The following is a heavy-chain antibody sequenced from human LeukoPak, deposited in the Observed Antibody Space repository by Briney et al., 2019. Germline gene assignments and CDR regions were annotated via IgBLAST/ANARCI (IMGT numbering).Heavy chain of an antibody. V-gene: IGHV3-48*01. J-gene: IGHJ4*02. CDR1: GFTFSSYS. CDR3: ARDAQPQYYYDSSGYYYPGY. D-gene: IGHD3-22*01. Sequence: GGSLRLSCAASGFTFSSYSMNWVRLAQGQGLEWVSYISSSSSTIYYADSVKGRFTISRDNAKNSLYLQMNSLRAEDTAVYYCARDAQPQYYYDSSGYYYPGYWGQGTLVTVSS. CDR2: ISSSSSTI.